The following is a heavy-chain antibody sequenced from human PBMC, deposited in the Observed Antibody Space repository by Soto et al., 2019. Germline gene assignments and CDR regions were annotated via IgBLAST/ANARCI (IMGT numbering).Heavy chain of an antibody. D-gene: IGHD6-19*01. Sequence: VAVISYDGSNKYYADSVKGRFTISRDNSKNTLYLQMNSLRAEDTAVYYCAKMVGSGWFADYWGQGTLVIVSS. CDR2: ISYDGSNK. V-gene: IGHV3-30*18. CDR3: AKMVGSGWFADY. J-gene: IGHJ4*02.